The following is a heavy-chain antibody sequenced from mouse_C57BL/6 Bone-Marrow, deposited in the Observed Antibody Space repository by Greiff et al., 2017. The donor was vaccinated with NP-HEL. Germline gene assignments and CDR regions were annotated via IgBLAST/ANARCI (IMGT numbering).Heavy chain of an antibody. Sequence: QVQLQQPGAELVKPGASVKLSCKASGYTFTSYWMHWVKQRPGQGLEWIGMIHPNSGSTNYNEKFKSKATLTVDKSSSTAYMQLSSLTSEDSAVYYCARSDSSGYYFDYWGQGTTLTVSS. D-gene: IGHD3-2*02. V-gene: IGHV1-64*01. CDR1: GYTFTSYW. CDR2: IHPNSGST. CDR3: ARSDSSGYYFDY. J-gene: IGHJ2*01.